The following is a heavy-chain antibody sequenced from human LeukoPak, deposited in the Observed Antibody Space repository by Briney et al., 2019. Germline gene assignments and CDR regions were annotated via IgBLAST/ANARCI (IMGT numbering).Heavy chain of an antibody. CDR2: TIPIFGTA. CDR3: ARGQIVGVYSGFDY. CDR1: GGTFSSYA. D-gene: IGHD1-26*01. V-gene: IGHV1-69*05. J-gene: IGHJ4*02. Sequence: GASVKVSCKASGGTFSSYAISWVRQAPGQGLEWMGGTIPIFGTANYAQKFQGRVTITTDEFTSTAYMELSSLRSEDTAVYYCARGQIVGVYSGFDYWGQGTLVTVSS.